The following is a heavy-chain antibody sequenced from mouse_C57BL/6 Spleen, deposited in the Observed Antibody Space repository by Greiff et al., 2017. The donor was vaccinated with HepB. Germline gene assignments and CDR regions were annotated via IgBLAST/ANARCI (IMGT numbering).Heavy chain of an antibody. V-gene: IGHV1-64*01. CDR2: IHPNSGST. D-gene: IGHD2-10*01. CDR3: ATYYGNFAFAY. CDR1: GYTFTSYW. J-gene: IGHJ3*01. Sequence: QVQLQQPGAELVKPGASVKLSCKASGYTFTSYWMHWVKQRPGQGLEWIGMIHPNSGSTNYNEKFKSKATLTVDKSSSKAYMQLSSLTSEDSAVYYCATYYGNFAFAYWGQGTLVTVSA.